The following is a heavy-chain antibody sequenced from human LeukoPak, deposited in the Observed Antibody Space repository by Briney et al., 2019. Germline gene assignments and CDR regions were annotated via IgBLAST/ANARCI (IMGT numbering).Heavy chain of an antibody. CDR3: ARGGTAMVADY. Sequence: ASVKVSCKASGYTFTRFYMHCVRQAPGQGLDWMGIINPSGDSTTYAHKFQGRVTMTRDTSTSTVYMELSSLRSEDTAVYYCARGGTAMVADYWGQGTLVTVSS. D-gene: IGHD5-18*01. J-gene: IGHJ4*02. CDR2: INPSGDST. CDR1: GYTFTRFY. V-gene: IGHV1-46*01.